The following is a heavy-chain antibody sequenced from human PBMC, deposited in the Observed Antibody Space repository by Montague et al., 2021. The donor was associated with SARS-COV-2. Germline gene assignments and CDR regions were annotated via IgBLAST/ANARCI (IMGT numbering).Heavy chain of an antibody. V-gene: IGHV3-23*03. D-gene: IGHD6-19*01. CDR3: AKGWDPSGWIAIYDS. Sequence: SRRLSLSASGFIFSNYAMNWVRQTPGKGLEWVSVIYGDGSKTYYADSVKGRFTTSRDNSKNTLYLQMNSLRTEDTALYYCAKGWDPSGWIAIYDSWGQGTLVPVSS. CDR1: GFIFSNYA. J-gene: IGHJ4*02. CDR2: IYGDGSKT.